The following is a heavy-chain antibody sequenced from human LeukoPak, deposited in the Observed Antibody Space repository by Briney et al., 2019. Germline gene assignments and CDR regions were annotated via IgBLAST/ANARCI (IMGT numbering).Heavy chain of an antibody. CDR2: ITIVDTYA. Sequence: GGFLRLSCSPSGFTFIIYSMSWVRQAPRKGVEWVSSITIVDTYAYYADSVKGRFTISKANPKNSLLLHMNSLRPQTTARYFCGRGVGYLRSGSYLRDWFDPWGRGTLVTVPS. V-gene: IGHV3-21*01. D-gene: IGHD3-10*01. CDR3: GRGVGYLRSGSYLRDWFDP. CDR1: GFTFIIYS. J-gene: IGHJ5*02.